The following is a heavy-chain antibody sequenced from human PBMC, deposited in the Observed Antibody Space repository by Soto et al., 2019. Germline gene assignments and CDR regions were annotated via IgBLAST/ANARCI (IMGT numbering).Heavy chain of an antibody. V-gene: IGHV4-34*01. D-gene: IGHD4-17*01. CDR3: VRMLSDYGDYGGPFDY. J-gene: IGHJ4*02. CDR2: INHSGST. CDR1: GGSFSGYY. Sequence: PSETLSLTCAVYGGSFSGYYWSWIRQPPGKGLEWIGEINHSGSTNYNPSLKSRVTISVDTSKNQFSLKLSSVTAADTAVYYCVRMLSDYGDYGGPFDYWGQGTLVTVSS.